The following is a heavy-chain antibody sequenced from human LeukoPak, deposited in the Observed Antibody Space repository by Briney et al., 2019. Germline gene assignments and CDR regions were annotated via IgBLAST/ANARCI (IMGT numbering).Heavy chain of an antibody. Sequence: GGSLRLSCAASGFTFSSYAMSWVRQAPGQGLEWVSAISGSGGSTYYADSVKGRFTISTDNSKNTLYLQMNSLRAEDTAVYYCARDTPYGMDVWGQGTTVTVSS. V-gene: IGHV3-23*01. CDR3: ARDTPYGMDV. J-gene: IGHJ6*02. CDR2: ISGSGGST. CDR1: GFTFSSYA.